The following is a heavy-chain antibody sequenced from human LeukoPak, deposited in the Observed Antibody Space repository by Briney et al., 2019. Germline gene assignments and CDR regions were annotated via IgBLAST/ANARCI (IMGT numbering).Heavy chain of an antibody. Sequence: ASVKVSCKASGYTFTSYGISWVRQAPGQRLEWMGWISAYNGNTNHAQKLQGRVTMTTDTSTSTAYMELRSLRSDDTAVYYCARDRYCSSTSCYMLASGYFDYWGQGTLVTVSS. D-gene: IGHD2-2*02. V-gene: IGHV1-18*01. J-gene: IGHJ4*02. CDR3: ARDRYCSSTSCYMLASGYFDY. CDR2: ISAYNGNT. CDR1: GYTFTSYG.